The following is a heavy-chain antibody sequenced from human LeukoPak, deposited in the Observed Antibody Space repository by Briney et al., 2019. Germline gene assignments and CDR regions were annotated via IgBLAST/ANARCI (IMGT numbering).Heavy chain of an antibody. V-gene: IGHV3-48*04. CDR1: GFIFSSYG. J-gene: IGHJ4*02. CDR2: ISSSSTI. D-gene: IGHD1-1*01. CDR3: ARATHPRTLGDNYYLDS. Sequence: GGSLRLSCAASGFIFSSYGMNWVRQAPGKGLEWVSYISSSSTIYYADSVKGRFTISRDNAKNSLYLQMNSLRVEDTAVYYCARATHPRTLGDNYYLDSWGQGTLLSVSS.